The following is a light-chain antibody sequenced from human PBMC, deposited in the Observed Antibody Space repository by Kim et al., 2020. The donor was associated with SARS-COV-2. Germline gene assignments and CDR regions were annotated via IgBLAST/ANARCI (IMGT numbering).Light chain of an antibody. J-gene: IGLJ1*01. CDR1: KLGEKY. V-gene: IGLV3-1*01. Sequence: VSPGQTTSITCSGDKLGEKYACWYQQKTGEPPVLVIYQDSRRPSGVPERFSASNSGNTATLTISGTQAMNEADYYCQAWDSSTYVFGTGTKVTVL. CDR3: QAWDSSTYV. CDR2: QDS.